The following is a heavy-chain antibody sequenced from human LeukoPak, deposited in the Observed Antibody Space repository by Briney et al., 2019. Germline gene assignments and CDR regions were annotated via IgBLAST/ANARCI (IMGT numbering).Heavy chain of an antibody. J-gene: IGHJ3*02. CDR1: GSTFSSYA. V-gene: IGHV3-30-3*01. D-gene: IGHD3-10*01. CDR2: ISYDGSNK. CDR3: ARGSGIRHGAFDI. Sequence: GGSLRLSCAASGSTFSSYAMHWVRQAPGKGLEWVAVISYDGSNKYYADSVKGRFTISRDNSKNTLYLQMNSLRAEDTAVYYCARGSGIRHGAFDIWGQGTMVTVSS.